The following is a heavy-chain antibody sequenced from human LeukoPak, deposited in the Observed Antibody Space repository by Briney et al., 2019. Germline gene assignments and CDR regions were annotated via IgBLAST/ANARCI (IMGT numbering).Heavy chain of an antibody. CDR3: ATGGEGASSGWELHFAY. V-gene: IGHV4-59*01. CDR1: GGSISSYY. CDR2: IYYSGST. J-gene: IGHJ4*02. Sequence: SGTLCLTCTVSGGSISSYYWSWIRQPPGKGLEWIGYIYYSGSTNYNAALKSRVTISVDPPKNQLSLKLSSVTAADTAVYYCATGGEGASSGWELHFAYWGQGTLVTVSS. D-gene: IGHD6-19*01.